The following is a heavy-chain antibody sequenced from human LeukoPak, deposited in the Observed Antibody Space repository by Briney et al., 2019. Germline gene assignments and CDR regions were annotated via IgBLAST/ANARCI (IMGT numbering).Heavy chain of an antibody. Sequence: XHWVRQAXXXXLEWVAVISYDGSNKYYADSVKGRFTISRDNSKNTLYLQMNSLRAEDTAVYYCARDRPRMGTWWELLDYWGQGTLVTVSS. CDR3: ARDRPRMGTWWELLDY. J-gene: IGHJ4*02. D-gene: IGHD1-26*01. V-gene: IGHV3-30-3*01. CDR2: ISYDGSNK.